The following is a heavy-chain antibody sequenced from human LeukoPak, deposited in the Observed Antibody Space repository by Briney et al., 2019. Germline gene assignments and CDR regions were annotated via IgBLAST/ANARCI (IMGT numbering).Heavy chain of an antibody. CDR1: GGSISSSSYY. CDR3: ARDQGYSSGWYGY. CDR2: IYYSGST. Sequence: PSETLSLTCTVSGGSISSSSYYWDWIRQPPGKGLEWIGSIYYSGSTYYNPSLKSRVTISVDTSKNQFSLKLSSVTAADTAVYYCARDQGYSSGWYGYWGQGTLVTVSP. V-gene: IGHV4-39*07. J-gene: IGHJ4*02. D-gene: IGHD6-19*01.